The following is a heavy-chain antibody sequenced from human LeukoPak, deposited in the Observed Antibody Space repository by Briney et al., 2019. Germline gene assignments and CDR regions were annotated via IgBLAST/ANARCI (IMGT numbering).Heavy chain of an antibody. CDR2: INHSGST. J-gene: IGHJ6*02. CDR3: ARGYIVVVPAAIVQSSYYYYYGMDV. Sequence: SETLSLTCAVYGGSFSGYYWSWTRQPPGKGLEWIGEINHSGSTNYNPSLKSRVTISVDTSKNQFSLKLSSVTAADTAVYYCARGYIVVVPAAIVQSSYYYYYGMDVWGQGTTVTVSS. V-gene: IGHV4-34*01. D-gene: IGHD2-2*02. CDR1: GGSFSGYY.